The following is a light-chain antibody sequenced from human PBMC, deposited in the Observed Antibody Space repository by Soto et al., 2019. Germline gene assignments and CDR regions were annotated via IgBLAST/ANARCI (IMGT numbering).Light chain of an antibody. CDR2: DAS. Sequence: DIVLTQSPATLSFSPWESSTLSFWASQSVSTYLAWYQQKPGQAPRLLIYDASSRATGIPARFSGSGSGTDFTLTISSVEPEDFAVYYCQQRSNWITFGQGTRLEI. V-gene: IGKV3-11*01. J-gene: IGKJ5*01. CDR1: QSVSTY. CDR3: QQRSNWIT.